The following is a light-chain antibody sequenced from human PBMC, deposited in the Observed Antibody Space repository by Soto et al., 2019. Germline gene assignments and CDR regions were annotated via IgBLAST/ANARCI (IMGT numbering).Light chain of an antibody. CDR2: AAS. CDR1: QSVGGNY. Sequence: EIVVTQSPGTLSLSPGERATLSCRASQSVGGNYLAWYQQKPGQAPRLLVYAASTRATGIPDRFSGSGSGTDFSLTISRLEPEDFAVYYCQQYGSSLRTFGQGTKLEIK. V-gene: IGKV3-20*01. CDR3: QQYGSSLRT. J-gene: IGKJ2*01.